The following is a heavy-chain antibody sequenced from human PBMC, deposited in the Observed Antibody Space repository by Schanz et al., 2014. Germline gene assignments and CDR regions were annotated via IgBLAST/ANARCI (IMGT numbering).Heavy chain of an antibody. D-gene: IGHD3-10*01. J-gene: IGHJ3*02. V-gene: IGHV3-48*01. CDR1: GITFSSHS. Sequence: EVQLVESGGGLVQPGGSLRLSCAASGITFSSHSFNWVRQAPGKGLEWISYITYNGGTIYYADSVKGRFTISRDNAKNSLYLEMNSLRAEDTALYDCAKGRFGELSAFDIWGQGTMVTVSS. CDR3: AKGRFGELSAFDI. CDR2: ITYNGGTI.